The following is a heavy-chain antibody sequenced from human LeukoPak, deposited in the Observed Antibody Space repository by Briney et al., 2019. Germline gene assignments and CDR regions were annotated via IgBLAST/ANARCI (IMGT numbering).Heavy chain of an antibody. V-gene: IGHV4-39*01. CDR1: GGSISSSGYY. J-gene: IGHJ4*02. CDR2: IFYSGST. D-gene: IGHD6-19*01. CDR3: ARHEGYSSGCLDY. Sequence: SETLSLTCTVSGGSISSSGYYWGWIRQPPGKGLEWIGSIFYSGSTYYNPSLKSRVTISVDTPKNQFSLKLSSVTAADTAVYYCARHEGYSSGCLDYWGQGTLVTVSS.